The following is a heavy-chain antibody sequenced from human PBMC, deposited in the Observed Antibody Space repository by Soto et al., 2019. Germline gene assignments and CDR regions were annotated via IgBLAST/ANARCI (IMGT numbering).Heavy chain of an antibody. J-gene: IGHJ4*02. V-gene: IGHV1-2*02. Sequence: ASVKGSCTAAGYTFTGYYMHWVRQAPGQGLEWMGWINPNSGGTKFAQKFQGRVTMTRDTSISTAYMELSRLRSDDTAVYYCARMDTSMVLDYWGQGTLVTVSS. CDR2: INPNSGGT. CDR3: ARMDTSMVLDY. D-gene: IGHD5-18*01. CDR1: GYTFTGYY.